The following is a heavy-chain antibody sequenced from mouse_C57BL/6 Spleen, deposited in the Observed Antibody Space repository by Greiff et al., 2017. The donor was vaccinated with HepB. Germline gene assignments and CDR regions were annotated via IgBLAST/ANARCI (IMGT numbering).Heavy chain of an antibody. CDR3: ARREHSNYLGMDY. V-gene: IGHV1-42*01. CDR2: INPSTGGT. J-gene: IGHJ4*01. Sequence: VHVKQSGPELVKPGASVKISCKASGYSFTGYYMNWVKQSPEKSLEWIGEINPSTGGTTYNQKFKAKATLTVDKSSSTAYMQLKSLTSEDSAVYYCARREHSNYLGMDYWGQGTSVTVSS. CDR1: GYSFTGYY. D-gene: IGHD2-5*01.